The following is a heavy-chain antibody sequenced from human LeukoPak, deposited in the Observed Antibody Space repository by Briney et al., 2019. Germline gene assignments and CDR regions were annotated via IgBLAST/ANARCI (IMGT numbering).Heavy chain of an antibody. CDR2: ISGSGGST. D-gene: IGHD6-19*01. Sequence: GGSLRLSCAASEFTFSSYAMSWVRQAPGKGLEWVSAISGSGGSTYYADSVKGRFTISRDNSKNTLYLQMNSLRAEDTAVYYCAKDLPYFSSGWYLPSFDYWGQGTLVTVSS. CDR3: AKDLPYFSSGWYLPSFDY. J-gene: IGHJ4*02. V-gene: IGHV3-23*01. CDR1: EFTFSSYA.